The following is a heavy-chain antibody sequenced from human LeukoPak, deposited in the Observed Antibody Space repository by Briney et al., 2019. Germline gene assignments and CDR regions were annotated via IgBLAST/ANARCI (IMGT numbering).Heavy chain of an antibody. Sequence: ASVKVSCKASGYTFTSYGIRWVRQAPGQGLEWMGWISAYNGNTNYAQKLQGRVTMTTDTSTSTAYMELRSLRSDDTAVYYCARNTYCSSTSCYFGRYYYYGMDVWGQGTTVTVSS. CDR1: GYTFTSYG. CDR3: ARNTYCSSTSCYFGRYYYYGMDV. D-gene: IGHD2-2*01. V-gene: IGHV1-18*01. J-gene: IGHJ6*02. CDR2: ISAYNGNT.